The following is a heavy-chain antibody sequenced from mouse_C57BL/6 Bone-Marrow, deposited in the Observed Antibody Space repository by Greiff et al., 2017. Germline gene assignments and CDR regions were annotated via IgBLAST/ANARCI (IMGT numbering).Heavy chain of an antibody. CDR1: GYTFTSYW. CDR2: IDPADGYT. D-gene: IGHD4-1*01. CDR3: ARSSWDPWFAY. V-gene: IGHV1-50*01. J-gene: IGHJ3*01. Sequence: QVQLQQPGAELVKPGASVKLSCKASGYTFTSYWMQWVKQRPGQGLEWIGEIDPADGYTNYNQKFKGKATLTVDTSSSTAYMQLSSLTSEDSAVYYCARSSWDPWFAYWGQGTLVTVSA.